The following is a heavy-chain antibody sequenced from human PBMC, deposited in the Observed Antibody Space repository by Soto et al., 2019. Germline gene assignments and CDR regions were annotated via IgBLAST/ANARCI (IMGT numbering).Heavy chain of an antibody. V-gene: IGHV3-23*01. CDR2: CSGSAGSA. CDR3: AKDPIGHYYGSGSHNPVGINDY. CDR1: GFTFSSYA. Sequence: HPGGSLRLSCAASGFTFSSYAMSWVRQAPGKGLGWVSACSGSAGSAYCADSVKGRFTISGDNSKNTLFLRMNSLRAEDTAVYYCAKDPIGHYYGSGSHNPVGINDYWGQGTLVTVSS. J-gene: IGHJ4*02. D-gene: IGHD3-10*01.